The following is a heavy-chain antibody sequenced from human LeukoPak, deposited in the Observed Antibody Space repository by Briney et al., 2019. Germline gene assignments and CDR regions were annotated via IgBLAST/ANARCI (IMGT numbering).Heavy chain of an antibody. V-gene: IGHV4-38-2*02. CDR1: GYSISSGYY. J-gene: IGHJ4*02. CDR3: ARGGVL. D-gene: IGHD3-10*01. Sequence: DPSETLSLTCTVSGYSISSGYYWGWIRQPPGKGLEWIGSIYHSGSTYYNPSLKSRVTISVDTSKNQFSLKLSSVTAADTAVYYCARGGVLWGQGTLVTVSS. CDR2: IYHSGST.